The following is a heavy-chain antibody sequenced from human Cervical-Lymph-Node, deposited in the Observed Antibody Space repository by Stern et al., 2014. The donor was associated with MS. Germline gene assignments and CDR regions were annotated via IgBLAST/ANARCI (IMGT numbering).Heavy chain of an antibody. V-gene: IGHV1-3*01. CDR3: ARGSTVAGLFWFDP. J-gene: IGHJ5*01. Sequence: QVQLVQSGAEVKRPGASVKVSCKASGYTFTSYALHWVRQAPGQRLEWVGWVHPVNGDARYSQKFQGRVTISRDTSASTTYLEMSSLRSEDTAIYYCARGSTVAGLFWFDPWGQGTLVTVSS. CDR2: VHPVNGDA. D-gene: IGHD4-23*01. CDR1: GYTFTSYA.